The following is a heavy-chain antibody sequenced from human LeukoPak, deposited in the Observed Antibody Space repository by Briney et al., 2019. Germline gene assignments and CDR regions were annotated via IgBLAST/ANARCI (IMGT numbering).Heavy chain of an antibody. J-gene: IGHJ5*02. Sequence: SETLSFTCTVSGGSISSYYWGWIRQPAGKGLEWIGRIYTSGSTNYNPSLKSRVTMSVDTSKNQFSLKLSSVTAADTAVYYCARHDFYSNYPHNWFDPWGQGTLVTISS. CDR3: ARHDFYSNYPHNWFDP. D-gene: IGHD4-11*01. CDR2: IYTSGST. CDR1: GGSISSYY. V-gene: IGHV4-4*07.